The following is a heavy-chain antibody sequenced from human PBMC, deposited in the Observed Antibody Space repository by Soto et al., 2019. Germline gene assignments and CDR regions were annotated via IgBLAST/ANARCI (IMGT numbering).Heavy chain of an antibody. J-gene: IGHJ4*02. Sequence: SETLSLTCAVYGGSFSGYYWNWIRQPPGKGLEWIGEVHPSGNIYYNPSLKSRATISVDTSKNQFSLKLTSVTAADTAVYYCARDKIPGLFANWGQGTLVTVSS. D-gene: IGHD2-21*01. V-gene: IGHV4-34*01. CDR1: GGSFSGYY. CDR2: VHPSGNI. CDR3: ARDKIPGLFAN.